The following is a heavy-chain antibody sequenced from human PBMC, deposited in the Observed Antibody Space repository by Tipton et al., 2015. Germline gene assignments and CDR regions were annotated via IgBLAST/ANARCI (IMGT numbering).Heavy chain of an antibody. V-gene: IGHV4-38-2*01. CDR3: ASQDYDSLTRDYQTVDY. Sequence: TLSLTCAVSAYSISSDYYWGWIRQPPGKGLEWIGSISHSGNTYYNPSLKSRVTMSRDTCKNHFSLKLTSVTAADTAVYYCASQDYDSLTRDYQTVDYWGQGPLVTVSS. J-gene: IGHJ4*02. D-gene: IGHD3-9*01. CDR1: AYSISSDYY. CDR2: ISHSGNT.